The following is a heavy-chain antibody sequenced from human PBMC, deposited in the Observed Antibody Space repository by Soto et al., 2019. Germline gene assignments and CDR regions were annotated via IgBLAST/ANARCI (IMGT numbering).Heavy chain of an antibody. CDR2: IIPILGIA. V-gene: IGHV1-69*02. CDR3: ARSPYVVVIPYFDY. CDR1: GYTFTSYP. J-gene: IGHJ4*02. Sequence: GASVKVSCQASGYTFTSYPISWLRQAPGQGLEWMGRIIPILGIANYAQKFQGRVTITADKSTSTAYMELSSLRSEDTAVYYCARSPYVVVIPYFDYWGQGTLVTVSS. D-gene: IGHD3-22*01.